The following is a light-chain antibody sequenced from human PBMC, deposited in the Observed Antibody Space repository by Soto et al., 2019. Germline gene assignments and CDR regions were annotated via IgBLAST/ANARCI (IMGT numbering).Light chain of an antibody. CDR2: DAS. CDR1: QSISSW. Sequence: DIQMTQSPSTLSASVGDRVTITCRASQSISSWLAWYQQKPGKAPKLLIYDASSLESGVQSRFSRSRSGTEFTLTISSLQPDDFATYYCQQYNSYSGLTFGGGTKVEIK. V-gene: IGKV1-5*01. J-gene: IGKJ4*01. CDR3: QQYNSYSGLT.